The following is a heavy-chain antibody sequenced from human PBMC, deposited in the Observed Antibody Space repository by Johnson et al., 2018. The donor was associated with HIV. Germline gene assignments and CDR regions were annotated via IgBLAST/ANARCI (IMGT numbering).Heavy chain of an antibody. V-gene: IGHV3-7*01. Sequence: VHLVESGGGLVQPGGSLRLSCAASRFIFSNYWMSWVRQAPGKGLEWVANIEQDGSEKYSVDSVKGGFTISRDNAKNTLYRKMNSLRAEDTAVYYCARSDVRYFDWSYQRGAFDIWGQGTMVTVSS. D-gene: IGHD3-9*01. J-gene: IGHJ3*02. CDR1: RFIFSNYW. CDR3: ARSDVRYFDWSYQRGAFDI. CDR2: IEQDGSEK.